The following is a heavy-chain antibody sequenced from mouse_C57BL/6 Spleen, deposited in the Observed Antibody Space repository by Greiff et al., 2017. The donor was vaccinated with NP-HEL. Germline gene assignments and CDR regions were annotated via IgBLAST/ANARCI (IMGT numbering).Heavy chain of an antibody. Sequence: QVQLQQPGAELVRPGSSVKLSCKASGYTFTSYGMHWVKQRPIQGLEWIGNIDPSDSETHYNQKFKDKATLTVDKSSSTAYMQLSSLTSEDSAVYYCACYGNYEGYFDYWGQGTTLTVSS. V-gene: IGHV1-52*01. CDR1: GYTFTSYG. J-gene: IGHJ2*01. CDR2: IDPSDSET. D-gene: IGHD2-1*01. CDR3: ACYGNYEGYFDY.